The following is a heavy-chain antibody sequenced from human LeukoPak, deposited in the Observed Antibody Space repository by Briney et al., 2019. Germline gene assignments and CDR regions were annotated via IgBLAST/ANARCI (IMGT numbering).Heavy chain of an antibody. CDR3: ARGGGTFDY. V-gene: IGHV4-59*08. Sequence: SETLSLTCTVSGGSISSYYWSWIRQPPGKGLEWIGYIYYSGSTNYNPSLKSRVTISVDTSKNQFSLKLSSVTAADTAVYYCARGGGTFDYWGQGTPVTVSS. J-gene: IGHJ4*02. CDR1: GGSISSYY. CDR2: IYYSGST. D-gene: IGHD2-15*01.